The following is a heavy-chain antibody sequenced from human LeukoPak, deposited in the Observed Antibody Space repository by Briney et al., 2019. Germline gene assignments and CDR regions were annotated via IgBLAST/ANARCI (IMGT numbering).Heavy chain of an antibody. J-gene: IGHJ3*02. V-gene: IGHV4-59*01. Sequence: SETLSLTCTVSGGSISSYYWSWIRQPPGKGLEWIGYIYYSGSTNYNPSLKSRVIISVDASKNLFSLKLSSVTAADTAVYYCARAATYYYDTFDIWGQGTMVTVSS. D-gene: IGHD3-10*01. CDR3: ARAATYYYDTFDI. CDR2: IYYSGST. CDR1: GGSISSYY.